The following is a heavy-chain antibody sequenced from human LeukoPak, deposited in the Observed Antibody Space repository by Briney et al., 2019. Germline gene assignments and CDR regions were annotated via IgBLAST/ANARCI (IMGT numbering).Heavy chain of an antibody. Sequence: GGSLRLSCAPSGFTFSSYWMHWVRPAPGKGLVWVSRINSDGSSTSYADSVKGRFTISRDNAKNTLYLQMNSLRAEDTAVYYCASLGRYYDSSGYYFFDWGQGTLVTVSS. V-gene: IGHV3-74*01. CDR1: GFTFSSYW. CDR3: ASLGRYYDSSGYYFFD. J-gene: IGHJ4*02. CDR2: INSDGSST. D-gene: IGHD3-22*01.